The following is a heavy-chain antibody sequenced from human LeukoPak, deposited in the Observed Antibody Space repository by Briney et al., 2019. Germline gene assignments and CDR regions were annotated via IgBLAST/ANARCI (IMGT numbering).Heavy chain of an antibody. D-gene: IGHD3-3*01. CDR1: GFTFSRYA. CDR3: AKDRLESWSGFYFGPFGC. V-gene: IGHV3-23*01. CDR2: ISNSGRST. Sequence: GGSLRLSCAASGFTFSRYAMSWVRQAPGKGLEWVSGISNSGRSTYYADPVKGRFTISRDNSKNTLYLQMNSLRAEDTAVYYCAKDRLESWSGFYFGPFGCWGQGALVTVAS. J-gene: IGHJ4*02.